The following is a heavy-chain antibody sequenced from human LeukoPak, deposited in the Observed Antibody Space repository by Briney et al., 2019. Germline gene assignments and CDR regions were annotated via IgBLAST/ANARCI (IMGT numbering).Heavy chain of an antibody. D-gene: IGHD1-26*01. CDR2: IYHSGST. J-gene: IGHJ4*02. V-gene: IGHV4-38-2*02. CDR3: AGGATTPDY. CDR1: VYSISSGYY. Sequence: SETLSLTCTVSVYSISSGYYWGWIGQPPGKGLEWIGSIYHSGSTYYNPSLKSRVTISVDTTKNHFSLKLSSVTAADTAVYYCAGGATTPDYWGKGTLVTVSS.